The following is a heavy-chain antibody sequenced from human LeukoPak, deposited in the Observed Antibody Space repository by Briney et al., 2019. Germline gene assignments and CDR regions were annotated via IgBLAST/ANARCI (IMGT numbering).Heavy chain of an antibody. J-gene: IGHJ4*02. V-gene: IGHV4-39*07. D-gene: IGHD3-22*01. Sequence: SETLSLTCTVSGGSISSSSHYWGWIRQPPGKGLEWIGSIYYSGSTYYNPSLKSRVTISVDRSKNQFSLKLTSVTAADTAVYYCARGRRYYDSSGYYGGSALIDYWGQGTLVTVSS. CDR3: ARGRRYYDSSGYYGGSALIDY. CDR1: GGSISSSSHY. CDR2: IYYSGST.